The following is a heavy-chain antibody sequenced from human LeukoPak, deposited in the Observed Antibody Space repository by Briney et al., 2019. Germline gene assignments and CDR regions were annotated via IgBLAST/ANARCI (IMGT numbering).Heavy chain of an antibody. Sequence: PSETLSLTCTVSGGSISSSSYYWGWIRQPPGKGLEWMGSIYYSGSTYYNPSLKSRVTISVDTSKNQFSLKLSSVTAADTAVYYCARHGGNYDILTGSPPDYWGQGTLVTVSS. D-gene: IGHD3-9*01. CDR2: IYYSGST. CDR1: GGSISSSSYY. CDR3: ARHGGNYDILTGSPPDY. J-gene: IGHJ4*02. V-gene: IGHV4-39*01.